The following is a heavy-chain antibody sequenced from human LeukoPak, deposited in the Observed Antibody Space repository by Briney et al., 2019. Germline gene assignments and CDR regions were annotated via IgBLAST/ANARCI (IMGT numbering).Heavy chain of an antibody. J-gene: IGHJ3*02. D-gene: IGHD6-19*01. V-gene: IGHV4-39*01. CDR1: GGSLGSTNYY. CDR3: ARIPTNAVPSAHNGFEI. CDR2: IYYSGST. Sequence: SETLSLSCTVSGGSLGSTNYYWGWIRQPPGKGLEWIANIYYSGSTYYNPSLKSRVTISVDTSKNQFSLRLNSVTAADTSIYYCARIPTNAVPSAHNGFEIWGQGTMLTVPS.